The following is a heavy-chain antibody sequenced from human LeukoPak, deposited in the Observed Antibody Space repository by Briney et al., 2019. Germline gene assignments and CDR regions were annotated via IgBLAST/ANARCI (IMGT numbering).Heavy chain of an antibody. CDR2: INPNSGGT. J-gene: IGHJ4*02. D-gene: IGHD6-13*01. CDR1: GYSLTGHY. CDR3: VRDSSSWYRYYRGVY. Sequence: ASVKVSFKASGYSLTGHYMHWVRQAPGQGPEWMGWINPNSGGTNYALKFQGRVTMTSDTSISTAYMELRRLRSDDTAVYYCVRDSSSWYRYYRGVYWGQGTLVTVSS. V-gene: IGHV1-2*02.